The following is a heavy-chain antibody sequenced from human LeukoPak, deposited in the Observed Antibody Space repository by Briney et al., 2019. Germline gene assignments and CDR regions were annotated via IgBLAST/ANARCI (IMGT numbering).Heavy chain of an antibody. D-gene: IGHD2-15*01. J-gene: IGHJ6*03. Sequence: PSETLSLTCAVYGGSFSGHFWSWIRQPPGKGLEWIGEINHSGSTNYNPSLKSRLTISVDTPKNQFSLRLSSVTAADTAVYYCARNTRSGGSCYLPLYQYFMDVWGKGTTVTVSS. V-gene: IGHV4-34*01. CDR3: ARNTRSGGSCYLPLYQYFMDV. CDR2: INHSGST. CDR1: GGSFSGHF.